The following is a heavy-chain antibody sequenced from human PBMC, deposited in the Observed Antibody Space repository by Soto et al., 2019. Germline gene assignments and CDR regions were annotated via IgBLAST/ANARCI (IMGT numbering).Heavy chain of an antibody. CDR2: IHSSGSI. Sequence: SETLSLTCTVSGGSISSDDYYWSWIRQAPGRGLEWIGYIHSSGSIYYNPSLKSRATMSIDTAGNQFSLKVSCVTVADAAVYYCARGLDGLHDDTSGPFPRPGWGQGTLVTVSS. CDR1: GGSISSDDYY. J-gene: IGHJ1*01. D-gene: IGHD3-22*01. CDR3: ARGLDGLHDDTSGPFPRPG. V-gene: IGHV4-30-4*01.